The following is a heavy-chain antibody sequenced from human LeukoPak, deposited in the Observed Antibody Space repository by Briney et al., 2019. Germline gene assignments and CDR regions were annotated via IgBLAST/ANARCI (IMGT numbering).Heavy chain of an antibody. V-gene: IGHV4-34*01. CDR2: INHSGST. CDR1: GGSFSGYY. J-gene: IGHJ4*02. D-gene: IGHD1-20*01. Sequence: SGTLSLTCAVYGGSFSGYYWSWIRQPPGKGLEWIGEINHSGSTNYNPSLKSRVTISVDTSKNQFSLKLSSVTAADTAVYYCARLYNWNYFNYWGQGTLVTVSS. CDR3: ARLYNWNYFNY.